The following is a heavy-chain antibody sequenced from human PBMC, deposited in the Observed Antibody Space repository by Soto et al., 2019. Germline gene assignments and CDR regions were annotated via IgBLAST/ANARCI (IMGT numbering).Heavy chain of an antibody. V-gene: IGHV1-18*01. CDR2: ISAYNGNT. CDR3: ARGGATMIVVVHGDPFDI. Sequence: GASVKVSCKASGYTFTSYGISWVRQAPGQGLEWMGWISAYNGNTNYAQKLQGRVTMTTDTSTSTAYMELRSLRSDDTAVYYCARGGATMIVVVHGDPFDIWGQGTMVTVSS. D-gene: IGHD3-22*01. CDR1: GYTFTSYG. J-gene: IGHJ3*02.